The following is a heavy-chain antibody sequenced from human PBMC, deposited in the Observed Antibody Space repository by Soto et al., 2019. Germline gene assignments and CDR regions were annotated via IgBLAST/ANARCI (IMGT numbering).Heavy chain of an antibody. D-gene: IGHD3-22*01. CDR2: IIPIFGTA. J-gene: IGHJ6*02. CDR3: ARGTSQSDYYDSQAAGMDV. CDR1: GGTFSSYA. Sequence: GASVKVSCKASGGTFSSYAISWVRQAPGQGLEWMGGIIPIFGTANYAQKFQGRVTITADESTSTAYMELSSLRSEDTAVYYCARGTSQSDYYDSQAAGMDVWGQGTTVTGSS. V-gene: IGHV1-69*13.